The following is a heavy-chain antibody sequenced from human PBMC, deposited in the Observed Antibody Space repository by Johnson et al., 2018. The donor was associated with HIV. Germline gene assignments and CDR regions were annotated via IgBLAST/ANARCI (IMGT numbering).Heavy chain of an antibody. CDR3: ASDLLYSSSCPEAFDI. D-gene: IGHD6-13*01. CDR2: IKHGGSEK. J-gene: IGHJ3*02. Sequence: VQLVESGGGLVQPGGSLRLSCAASGFTVSSNYMTWVRQGPGKGLEWVACIKHGGSEKYYVDSVRGRFTISRDNAKNSLYLQMNSLRAEDTAVYYCASDLLYSSSCPEAFDIWGPGTMVTVSS. CDR1: GFTVSSNY. V-gene: IGHV3-7*01.